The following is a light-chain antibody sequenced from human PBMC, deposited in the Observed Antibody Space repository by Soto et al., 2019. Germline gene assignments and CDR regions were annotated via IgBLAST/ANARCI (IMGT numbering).Light chain of an antibody. Sequence: EIVMTQSPATLSVSPGERATLSCRASQSVSSNLAWYQQKPGQAPRRLIYGASTRATGIPDRFSGSVSGTEFTLTISSLQSEDFAVYYCQQYNNWPPWTFGQGTKVEIK. V-gene: IGKV3-15*01. CDR2: GAS. J-gene: IGKJ1*01. CDR3: QQYNNWPPWT. CDR1: QSVSSN.